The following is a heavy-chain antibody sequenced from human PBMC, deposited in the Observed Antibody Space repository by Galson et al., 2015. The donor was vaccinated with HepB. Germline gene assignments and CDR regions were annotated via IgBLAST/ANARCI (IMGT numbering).Heavy chain of an antibody. CDR3: ARDLGSGWGSSGYFPFWSFDC. CDR1: GYSFTTYT. J-gene: IGHJ4*02. CDR2: INAGNGNT. V-gene: IGHV1-3*01. Sequence: SVKVSCKASGYSFTTYTLHWVRQAPGQRLQWMGWINAGNGNTKYSQKLQGRVTITRDTSANTAYMELSSLRSEDTAVYYCARDLGSGWGSSGYFPFWSFDCWGQGTLVTVSS. D-gene: IGHD3-22*01.